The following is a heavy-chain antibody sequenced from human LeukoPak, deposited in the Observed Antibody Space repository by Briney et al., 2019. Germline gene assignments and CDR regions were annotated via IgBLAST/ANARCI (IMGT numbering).Heavy chain of an antibody. CDR2: IYTSGST. J-gene: IGHJ6*02. D-gene: IGHD2-2*01. CDR1: GGSISSYY. CDR3: ARGDPSSTSSYYYYGMDV. Sequence: SETLSLTCTVSGGSISSYYWSWIRQLAGKGLEWIGRIYTSGSTNYNPSLKSRVTMSVDTSKNQFSLKLSSVTAADTAVYYCARGDPSSTSSYYYYGMDVWGQGTTVTVSS. V-gene: IGHV4-4*07.